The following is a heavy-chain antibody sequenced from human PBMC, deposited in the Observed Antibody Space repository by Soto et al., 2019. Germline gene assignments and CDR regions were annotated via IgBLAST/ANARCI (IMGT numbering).Heavy chain of an antibody. V-gene: IGHV1-46*01. CDR3: AREVIGHDNYEPIGYYFDH. J-gene: IGHJ4*02. Sequence: QVQLIQFGAEVKKPGASVKVSCRASGYTFTNFHIHWVRQAPGQGLAWMGMIDPSGGVTRGAQRVQGKIPMTSHTATSSVYMELRVLTSEDTAVYYCAREVIGHDNYEPIGYYFDHWGPGTLVTVSS. D-gene: IGHD3-16*01. CDR1: GYTFTNFH. CDR2: IDPSGGVT.